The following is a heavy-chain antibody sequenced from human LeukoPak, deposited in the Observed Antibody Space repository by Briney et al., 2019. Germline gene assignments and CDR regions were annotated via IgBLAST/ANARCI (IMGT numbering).Heavy chain of an antibody. J-gene: IGHJ4*02. CDR3: AKDPLYCFDY. V-gene: IGHV3-30*18. Sequence: GRSLRLSCAASGFTFSSYGMHWVRQAPGKGLEWVAVISYDGSNKYYADSVKGRFTISRDNSKNTLYLQMNSLRAEDTAVYYCAKDPLYCFDYWGQGTLVTVSS. CDR1: GFTFSSYG. CDR2: ISYDGSNK.